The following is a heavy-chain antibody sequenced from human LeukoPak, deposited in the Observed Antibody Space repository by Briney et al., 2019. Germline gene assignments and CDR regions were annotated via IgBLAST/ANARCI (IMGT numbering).Heavy chain of an antibody. CDR1: GYTFTGYF. CDR2: INPNTGGT. CDR3: ARDPINGKADAFDI. J-gene: IGHJ3*02. Sequence: ASVKVSRKTSGYTFTGYFIHWVRHAPGQGLEWMGWINPNTGGTNYAQKFQGRVTMTRDTSISTAYMELSSLRFDDTAVYYCARDPINGKADAFDIWGQGTVVTVSS. V-gene: IGHV1-2*02. D-gene: IGHD4-17*01.